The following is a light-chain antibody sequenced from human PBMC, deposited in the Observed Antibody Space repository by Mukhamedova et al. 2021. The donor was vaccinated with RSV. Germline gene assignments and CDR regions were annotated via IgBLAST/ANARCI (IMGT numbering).Light chain of an antibody. Sequence: SVGDRVTITCRASQTVNTYLHWYQQKPGKAPKLLIYGASSLQSGVPSRFSGSGSGTDFTLTISSLQPEDFATYYCQQSDSTPLTFG. V-gene: IGKV1-39*01. CDR1: QTVNTY. CDR3: QQSDSTPLT. J-gene: IGKJ3*01. CDR2: GAS.